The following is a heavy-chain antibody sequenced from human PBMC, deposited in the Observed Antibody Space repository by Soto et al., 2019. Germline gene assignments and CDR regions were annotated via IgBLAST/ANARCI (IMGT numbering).Heavy chain of an antibody. Sequence: EVQLVESGGGLVQPGGSLRLSCSASGFPFSHYWMTWVRQAPGKGLEWVANIKQDGSEKYYVDSMKGRFTISRDNAKNSLFLQLNGRGAEDTAFYYWAGGHYYALGIFFPVNYRAVGGKGTTVTVSS. CDR1: GFPFSHYW. CDR3: AGGHYYALGIFFPVNYRAV. J-gene: IGHJ6*03. CDR2: IKQDGSEK. D-gene: IGHD3-10*01. V-gene: IGHV3-7*04.